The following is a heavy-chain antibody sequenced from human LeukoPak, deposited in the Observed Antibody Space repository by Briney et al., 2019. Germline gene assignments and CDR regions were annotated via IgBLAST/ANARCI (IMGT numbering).Heavy chain of an antibody. J-gene: IGHJ6*03. V-gene: IGHV1-3*03. CDR2: INAGNGNT. CDR1: GYTFTSYA. Sequence: ASVKVSCKASGYTFTSYAMHWVRQAPGQRLEWMGWINAGNGNTKYSQEFQGRVTITADKSTSTAYMELSSLRSEDTAVYYCARGYWNYSRFSYYYYMDVWGKGTTVTVSS. D-gene: IGHD1-7*01. CDR3: ARGYWNYSRFSYYYYMDV.